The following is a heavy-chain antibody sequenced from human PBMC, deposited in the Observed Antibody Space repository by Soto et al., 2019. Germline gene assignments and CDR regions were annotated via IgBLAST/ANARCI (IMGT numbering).Heavy chain of an antibody. V-gene: IGHV6-1*01. Sequence: SQTLSLTCAISGDSVSSNSAAWNWIRQSPSRGLEWLGRTYYRSKWYNDYAVSVKSRITINPDTSKNQFSLQLNSVTPEDTAVYYCARAERITIFGVVPYYFDYWGQGTLVTVSS. CDR2: TYYRSKWYN. CDR3: ARAERITIFGVVPYYFDY. CDR1: GDSVSSNSAA. D-gene: IGHD3-3*01. J-gene: IGHJ4*02.